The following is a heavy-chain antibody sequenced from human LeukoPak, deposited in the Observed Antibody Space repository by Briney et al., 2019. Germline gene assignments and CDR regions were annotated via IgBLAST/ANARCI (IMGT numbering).Heavy chain of an antibody. J-gene: IGHJ6*02. V-gene: IGHV4-59*12. D-gene: IGHD4-23*01. CDR1: GDSISSYY. CDR2: IYYSGST. Sequence: SETLSLTCTVSGDSISSYYWSWIRQPPGKGLEWIGYIYYSGSTKYNPSLKSRVTISVDTSKNQFSLKLSSVTAADTAVYYCARGKTVGYYYYGMDVWGQGTTVTVSS. CDR3: ARGKTVGYYYYGMDV.